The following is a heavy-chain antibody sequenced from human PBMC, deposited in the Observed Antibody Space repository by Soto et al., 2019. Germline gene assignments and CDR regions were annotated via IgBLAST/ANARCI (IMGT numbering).Heavy chain of an antibody. J-gene: IGHJ6*02. CDR2: IIPISGTA. D-gene: IGHD2-2*01. CDR3: ARSQGSSTSLEIYYYYYYGMDV. V-gene: IGHV1-69*01. CDR1: GGTFSSYA. Sequence: QVQLVQSGAEVKKPGSSLKVSCKASGGTFSSYAISWVRQAPGQGLEWMGGIIPISGTANYAQKFQGRVTITADESTSTAYMELSSLRSEDTAVYYCARSQGSSTSLEIYYYYYYGMDVWGQGTTVTVS.